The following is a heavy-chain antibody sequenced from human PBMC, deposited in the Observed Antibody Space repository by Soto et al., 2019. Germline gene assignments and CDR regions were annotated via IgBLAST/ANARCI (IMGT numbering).Heavy chain of an antibody. CDR2: AHHSGRT. D-gene: IGHD1-26*01. CDR3: ASSEATLLDY. Sequence: QVQLQESGPGLVKPSGTLSLTCTVSGGSMSSSNWWNWVRQSPGKGLEWIGEAHHSGRTNYNPSLTSRVTIAVDKSKNHSSLKLTSVTAAVTDVYYCASSEATLLDYWGQGTLVTVSS. CDR1: GGSMSSSNW. V-gene: IGHV4-4*02. J-gene: IGHJ4*02.